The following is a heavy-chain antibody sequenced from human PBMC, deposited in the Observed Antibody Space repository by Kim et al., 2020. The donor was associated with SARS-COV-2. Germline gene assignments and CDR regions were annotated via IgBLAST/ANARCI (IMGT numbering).Heavy chain of an antibody. CDR3: ARHRRLANIVVVAGAFDI. J-gene: IGHJ3*02. D-gene: IGHD2-15*01. CDR1: GGSISSSSYY. CDR2: IYYSGST. V-gene: IGHV4-39*01. Sequence: SETLSLTCTVSGGSISSSSYYWGWIRQPPGKGLEWIGSIYYSGSTYYNPSLKSRVTISVDTSKNQFSLKLSSVTAADTAVYYCARHRRLANIVVVAGAFDIWGQGTMVTVSS.